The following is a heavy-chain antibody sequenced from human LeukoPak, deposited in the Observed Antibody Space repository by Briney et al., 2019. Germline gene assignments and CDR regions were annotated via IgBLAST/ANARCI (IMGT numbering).Heavy chain of an antibody. D-gene: IGHD5-18*01. J-gene: IGHJ4*02. V-gene: IGHV4-59*01. CDR1: GGSISSYY. Sequence: SETLSLTCTVSGGSISSYYWSWIRQPPGKGLEWIGYIYYSGSTNYNPSLKSRVTISVDTSKNQFSLKLSSVTAADTAVYYCARERYSYGSNFDYWGQGTLVTVSS. CDR2: IYYSGST. CDR3: ARERYSYGSNFDY.